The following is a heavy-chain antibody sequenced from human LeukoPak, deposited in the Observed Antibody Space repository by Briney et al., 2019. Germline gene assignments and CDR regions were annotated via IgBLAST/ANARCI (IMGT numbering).Heavy chain of an antibody. Sequence: GGSLRLSCAASGFTFSSYAMSWVRQAPGKGLEWVSAISGSGGSTYYADSMKGRFTISRDNSKNTLYLQMNSLRAEDTAVYYCAKDPRYFDWLLPFDYWGQGTLVTASS. CDR3: AKDPRYFDWLLPFDY. J-gene: IGHJ4*02. D-gene: IGHD3-9*01. V-gene: IGHV3-23*01. CDR1: GFTFSSYA. CDR2: ISGSGGST.